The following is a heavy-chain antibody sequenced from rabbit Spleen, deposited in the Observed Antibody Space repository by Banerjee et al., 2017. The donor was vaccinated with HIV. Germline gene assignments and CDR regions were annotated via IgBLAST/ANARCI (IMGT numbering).Heavy chain of an antibody. CDR1: GFDFSSSYY. V-gene: IGHV1S40*01. CDR2: IDPVFGNT. J-gene: IGHJ4*01. CDR3: ARDGAGGSYFAL. D-gene: IGHD8-1*01. Sequence: QSLEESGGDLVKPGASLTLTCKASGFDFSSSYYMCWVRQAPGKGLEWTGYIDPVFGNTYYASWVNGRFSISRENAQNTVLLQMTSLTAADTATYFCARDGAGGSYFALWGPGTLVTVS.